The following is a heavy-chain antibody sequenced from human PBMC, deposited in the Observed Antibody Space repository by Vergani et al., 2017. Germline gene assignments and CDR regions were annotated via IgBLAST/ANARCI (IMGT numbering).Heavy chain of an antibody. D-gene: IGHD1-1*01. CDR1: GFTFSSYA. V-gene: IGHV3-23*01. Sequence: EVQLLESGGGLVQPGGSLRLSCAASGFTFSSYAMSWVRQAQGKGLEWVSAISGSGGSTYYADSVKGRFTISRDNSKNTLYLQMNSLRAEDTAVYYCARELPPKSPLEYYYYYGMDVWGQGTTVTVSS. J-gene: IGHJ6*02. CDR3: ARELPPKSPLEYYYYYGMDV. CDR2: ISGSGGST.